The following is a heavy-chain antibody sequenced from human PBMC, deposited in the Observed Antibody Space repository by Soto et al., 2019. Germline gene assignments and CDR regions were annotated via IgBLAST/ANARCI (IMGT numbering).Heavy chain of an antibody. V-gene: IGHV1-3*01. J-gene: IGHJ4*02. Sequence: SAKVSWKAAPYTFTSYPIHWVRQAPGQRLEWMGWINAGNGNTKYSQKFQGRVTITRDTSASTAYMELSSLRSEDTAVYYCARGSGYYYWDDYWGQGTLVTVSS. CDR3: ARGSGYYYWDDY. D-gene: IGHD3-22*01. CDR2: INAGNGNT. CDR1: PYTFTSYP.